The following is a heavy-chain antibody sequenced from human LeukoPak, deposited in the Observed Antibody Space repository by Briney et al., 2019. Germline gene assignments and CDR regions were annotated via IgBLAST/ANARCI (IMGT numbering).Heavy chain of an antibody. CDR1: GGSISSGDYY. CDR2: IYYSGST. V-gene: IGHV4-30-4*01. J-gene: IGHJ4*02. Sequence: SQTLSLTCTVSGGSISSGDYYWSWIRQPPGKGLEWIGYIYYSGSTYYNPSLKSRVTISVDTSKNQFSLKLSSVTAADTAVYYCARHLPPIIRVLWSYWGQGTLVTVSS. CDR3: ARHLPPIIRVLWSY. D-gene: IGHD3-3*01.